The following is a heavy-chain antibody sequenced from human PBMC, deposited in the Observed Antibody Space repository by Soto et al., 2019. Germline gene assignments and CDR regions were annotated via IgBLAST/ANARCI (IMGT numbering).Heavy chain of an antibody. CDR3: AAGYWSGGSCYPTPNWFDP. Sequence: QMQLVQSGPEVKKPGTSVKVSCKASGFTFTSSAVQWVRQARGQRLEWIGWIVVGSGNTNYAQKFQERVTITRDMSTSTAYMELSSLRSEDTAVYYCAAGYWSGGSCYPTPNWFDPWGQGTLVTVSS. J-gene: IGHJ5*02. D-gene: IGHD2-15*01. CDR1: GFTFTSSA. CDR2: IVVGSGNT. V-gene: IGHV1-58*01.